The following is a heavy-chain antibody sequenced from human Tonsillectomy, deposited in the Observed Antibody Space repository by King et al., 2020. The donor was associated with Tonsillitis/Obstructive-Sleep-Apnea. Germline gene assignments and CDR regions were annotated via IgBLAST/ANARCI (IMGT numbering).Heavy chain of an antibody. J-gene: IGHJ3*02. CDR1: GFTVSSNY. Sequence: VQLVESGGGWVQPGGSLRLSCAASGFTVSSNYMNWVRQASGKGLEWVSLLYSGGSTYYADSVKGRFTISRDNSKNTLYLQMNSLRAEDTAVYYCARDRESTSSWVAFDIWGQGTMVTVSS. CDR2: LYSGGST. V-gene: IGHV3-53*04. D-gene: IGHD2-2*01. CDR3: ARDRESTSSWVAFDI.